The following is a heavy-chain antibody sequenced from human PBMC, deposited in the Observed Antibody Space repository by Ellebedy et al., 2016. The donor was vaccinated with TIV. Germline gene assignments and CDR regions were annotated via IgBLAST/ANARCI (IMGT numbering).Heavy chain of an antibody. J-gene: IGHJ6*02. CDR2: ISGSGGST. CDR3: ARLLGEMGNYHGMDV. V-gene: IGHV3-23*01. CDR1: GFTFSSYA. D-gene: IGHD3-10*01. Sequence: PGGSLRLSCAASGFTFSSYAMSWVRQAPGQGLEWVSTISGSGGSTRYADSVKGRFTISRDNSKNTLYLQMNSLRGEDTAVYYCARLLGEMGNYHGMDVWGQGTTVTVSS.